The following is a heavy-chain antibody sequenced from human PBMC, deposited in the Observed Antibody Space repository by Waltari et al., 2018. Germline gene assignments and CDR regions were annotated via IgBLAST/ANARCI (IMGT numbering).Heavy chain of an antibody. V-gene: IGHV4-39*07. CDR1: GGSISSSSYY. D-gene: IGHD3-22*01. Sequence: QLQLQESGPGLVKPSETLSLTCTVSGGSISSSSYYWGWIRQPPGKGLEWIGSIYYSGSTYYNPSLKSRVTISVDTSKNQFSLKLSSVTAADTAVYYCARDLVGSGYYHDAFDIWGQGTMVTVSS. J-gene: IGHJ3*02. CDR3: ARDLVGSGYYHDAFDI. CDR2: IYYSGST.